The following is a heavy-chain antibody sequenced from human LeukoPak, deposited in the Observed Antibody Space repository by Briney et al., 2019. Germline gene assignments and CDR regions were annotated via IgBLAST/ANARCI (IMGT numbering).Heavy chain of an antibody. CDR1: GGSISSSSYY. CDR2: IYYSGST. J-gene: IGHJ3*02. D-gene: IGHD3-16*02. V-gene: IGHV4-39*01. Sequence: KPSETLSLTCTVSGGSISSSSYYWGWIRQPPGKGLEWIGSIYYSGSTYYNPSLKSRVTISVDTSKNQFSLKLSSVTAADKAVYYCARPSTDYVWGSYRTGAFDIWGQGTMVTVSS. CDR3: ARPSTDYVWGSYRTGAFDI.